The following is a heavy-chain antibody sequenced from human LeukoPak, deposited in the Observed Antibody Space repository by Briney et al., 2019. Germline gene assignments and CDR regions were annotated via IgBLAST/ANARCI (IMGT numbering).Heavy chain of an antibody. J-gene: IGHJ4*02. CDR1: GFTFSSYG. V-gene: IGHV3-30*02. Sequence: GGSLRLSCGVSGFTFSSYGMHWVRQAPGKGLEWVAYIRYDGSNKYYADSVKGRFTISRDNSKNTLFLQMNSLRAEDTAVYYCAKDGGGWLQFDYWGQGTLATVSS. D-gene: IGHD5-24*01. CDR3: AKDGGGWLQFDY. CDR2: IRYDGSNK.